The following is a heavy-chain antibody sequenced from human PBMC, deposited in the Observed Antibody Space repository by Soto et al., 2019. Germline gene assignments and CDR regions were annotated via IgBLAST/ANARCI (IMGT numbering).Heavy chain of an antibody. CDR2: ISAYNGNT. D-gene: IGHD3-3*01. Sequence: GPVKVSCKASGYTFTSYGISWVRQAPGQGLEWMGWISAYNGNTNYAQKLQGRVTMTTDTSASTACMELSSLRSEDTAVYYCARGLYYDFWSGYPLGIWGQGTMVTVSS. V-gene: IGHV1-18*01. CDR3: ARGLYYDFWSGYPLGI. CDR1: GYTFTSYG. J-gene: IGHJ3*02.